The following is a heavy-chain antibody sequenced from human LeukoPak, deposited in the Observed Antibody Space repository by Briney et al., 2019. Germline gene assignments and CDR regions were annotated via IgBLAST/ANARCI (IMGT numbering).Heavy chain of an antibody. CDR2: ISGSGGST. J-gene: IGHJ4*02. CDR1: GFTFSSYG. Sequence: PGGSLRVSCAASGFTFSSYGMDWVRQAPGKGLEWVSAISGSGGSTYYADSVKGRFTISRDNSKNTLYLQMNSLRAEDTAVYYCAKDRGLYNDWGQGTLVTVSS. D-gene: IGHD1-14*01. CDR3: AKDRGLYND. V-gene: IGHV3-23*01.